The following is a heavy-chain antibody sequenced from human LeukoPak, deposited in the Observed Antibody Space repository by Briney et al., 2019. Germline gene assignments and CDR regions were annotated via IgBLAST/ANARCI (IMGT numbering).Heavy chain of an antibody. Sequence: GGSLRLSCAASGFTFSSYWMRWVPQAPGKGREGVGQISQDGSEKYYVDSVGGRFTFSRDNAKNSVYLQMNSLRAEDTAVYYCARDSSGTTFDYWGQGTLDTVSS. CDR1: GFTFSSYW. J-gene: IGHJ4*02. D-gene: IGHD1-7*01. CDR3: ARDSSGTTFDY. CDR2: ISQDGSEK. V-gene: IGHV3-7*01.